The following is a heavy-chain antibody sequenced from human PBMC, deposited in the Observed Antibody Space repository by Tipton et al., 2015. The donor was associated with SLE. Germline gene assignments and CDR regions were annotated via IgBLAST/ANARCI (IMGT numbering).Heavy chain of an antibody. CDR3: ARDRSGSAVGWFDP. CDR1: GGPFSGYY. D-gene: IGHD4-23*01. CDR2: INHSGST. Sequence: TLSLTCAVYGGPFSGYYWSWIRQPPGKGLEWIGEINHSGSTNYNPSLKSRVTISVDTSKNQFSLKLSSVTAADTAVYYCARDRSGSAVGWFDPWGQGTLVTVSS. J-gene: IGHJ5*02. V-gene: IGHV4-34*01.